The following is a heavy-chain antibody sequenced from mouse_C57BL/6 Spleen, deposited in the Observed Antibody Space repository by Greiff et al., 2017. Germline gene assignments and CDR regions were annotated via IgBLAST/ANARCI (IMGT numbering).Heavy chain of an antibody. CDR2: IDPETGGT. Sequence: QVQLQQSGAELVRPGASVTLSCKASGYTFTDYEMHWVKQTPVHGLEWIGAIDPETGGTAYNQKFKGKAILTADKSSSTAYMELRSLTSEDSAVYYCTRGGSSGRYAMDYWGQGTSVTVSS. V-gene: IGHV1-15*01. D-gene: IGHD3-2*02. J-gene: IGHJ4*01. CDR3: TRGGSSGRYAMDY. CDR1: GYTFTDYE.